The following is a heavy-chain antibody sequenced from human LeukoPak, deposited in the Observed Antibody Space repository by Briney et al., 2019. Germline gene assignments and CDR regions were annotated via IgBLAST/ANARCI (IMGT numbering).Heavy chain of an antibody. Sequence: PSETLSLTCSVSGGSISSDHWNWIRQTPGKGLEWIGCIYYSGRTYYNPSLKSRVTLSVDMSKSQFSLRLTSVTAADTAVYYCARKNDFEIWGQGTLVTVSS. CDR3: ARKNDFEI. D-gene: IGHD2/OR15-2a*01. V-gene: IGHV4-59*01. CDR1: GGSISSDH. J-gene: IGHJ3*02. CDR2: IYYSGRT.